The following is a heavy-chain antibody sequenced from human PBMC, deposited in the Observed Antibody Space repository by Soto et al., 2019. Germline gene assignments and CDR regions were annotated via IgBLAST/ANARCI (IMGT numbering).Heavy chain of an antibody. CDR2: ISAYNGNT. CDR1: GYTFTSYG. D-gene: IGHD6-13*01. V-gene: IGHV1-18*01. J-gene: IGHJ5*02. CDR3: ARDKVDGSSSWFEDWLDP. Sequence: ASVKVSCKASGYTFTSYGISWVRQAPGQGLEWMGWISAYNGNTNYAQKLQGRVTMTTDTSTSTAYMELRSLRSDDTAVYYCARDKVDGSSSWFEDWLDPWGQGTLVTVSS.